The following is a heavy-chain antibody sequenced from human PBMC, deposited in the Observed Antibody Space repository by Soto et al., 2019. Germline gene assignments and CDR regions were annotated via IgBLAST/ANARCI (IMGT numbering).Heavy chain of an antibody. J-gene: IGHJ6*02. CDR2: IYYSGST. CDR1: GGSISSYY. Sequence: QVQLQESGPGLVKPSETLSLTCTVSGGSISSYYWSWIRQPPGKGLEWIGYIYYSGSTNYNPSLKSRVTISVDTSKNQFSLKLCSVTAADTAVYYCAREGVSSSWYNYYGMDVWGQGTTVTVSS. D-gene: IGHD6-13*01. V-gene: IGHV4-59*01. CDR3: AREGVSSSWYNYYGMDV.